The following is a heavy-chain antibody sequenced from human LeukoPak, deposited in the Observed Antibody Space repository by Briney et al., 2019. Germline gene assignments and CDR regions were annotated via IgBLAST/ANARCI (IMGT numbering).Heavy chain of an antibody. V-gene: IGHV3-30*02. D-gene: IGHD3-16*01. Sequence: GGSLRLSCAASGFTFSSYEMNWVRQAPGKGLEWVAFIRSDGSNKYYADSVKGRFTISRDNSKNTLYLQMNSLRVEDTAVYYCAPHGDWGHGTLVTVSS. CDR1: GFTFSSYE. CDR3: APHGD. CDR2: IRSDGSNK. J-gene: IGHJ4*01.